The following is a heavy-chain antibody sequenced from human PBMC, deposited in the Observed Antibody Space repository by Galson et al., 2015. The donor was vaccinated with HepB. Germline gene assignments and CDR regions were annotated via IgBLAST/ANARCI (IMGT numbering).Heavy chain of an antibody. CDR2: IHHSGKT. CDR1: GGSISSGGYY. J-gene: IGHJ3*02. D-gene: IGHD3-3*01. CDR3: ARILGIAFDI. Sequence: LSLTCTVSGGSISSGGYYWSWVRQHPGKGLEWIGSIHHSGKTNYSPSLKSRLTMSVDMSKNQFSLKLSSVTAADTAVYYCARILGIAFDIWGQGTIVTVSS. V-gene: IGHV4-31*03.